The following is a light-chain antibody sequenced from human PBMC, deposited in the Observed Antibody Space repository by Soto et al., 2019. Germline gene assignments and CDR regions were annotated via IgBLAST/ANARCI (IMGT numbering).Light chain of an antibody. CDR2: GAS. Sequence: EIVLTQSPGTLCLSPGERATLSCRASQSVSSSYLAWYQQKPGQAPRLLIYGASSRATGIPDRFSGSGSGTDFTLTIRRLEPEDFAVYYCQQYGSSPTFGQGTKVEIK. V-gene: IGKV3-20*01. J-gene: IGKJ1*01. CDR3: QQYGSSPT. CDR1: QSVSSSY.